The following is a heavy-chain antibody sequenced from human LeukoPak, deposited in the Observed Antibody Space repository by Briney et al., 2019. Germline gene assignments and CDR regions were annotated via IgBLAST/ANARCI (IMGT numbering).Heavy chain of an antibody. Sequence: SETLSLTCLVSGGSISNYYWSWIRQPPGTGLEWIGYIYYSGSTNYNPSLKSRVTISVDTSKNQFSLKLSSVTAADTAVYYCAREWEGYGDYEYAFDIWGQGTMVTVSS. D-gene: IGHD4-17*01. CDR1: GGSISNYY. CDR2: IYYSGST. J-gene: IGHJ3*02. V-gene: IGHV4-59*01. CDR3: AREWEGYGDYEYAFDI.